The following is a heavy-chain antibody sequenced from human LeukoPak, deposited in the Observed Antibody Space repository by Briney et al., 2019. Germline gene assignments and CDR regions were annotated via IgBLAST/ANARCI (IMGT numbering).Heavy chain of an antibody. Sequence: PSETLSLTCTVSGYSISSGYYWGWIRQPPGKGLEWIGSIYHSGSTYYNPSLKSRVTISVDTSKNQFSLNLRSVTAADTAVYYCARDAYNYGGRTHPYYFDYWGQGTLVTVSS. V-gene: IGHV4-38-2*02. J-gene: IGHJ4*02. CDR3: ARDAYNYGGRTHPYYFDY. CDR1: GYSISSGYY. CDR2: IYHSGST. D-gene: IGHD5-18*01.